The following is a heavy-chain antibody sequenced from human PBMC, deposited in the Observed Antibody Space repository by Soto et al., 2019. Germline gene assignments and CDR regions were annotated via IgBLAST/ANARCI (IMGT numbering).Heavy chain of an antibody. J-gene: IGHJ6*03. Sequence: ASVKVSCKASGYTFTSYGISWVRQAPGQGLEWMGWISAYNGNTNYAQKLQGRVTMTTDTSTSTAYMELRSLRSDDTAVYYCARDAIAAADRYYYYMDVWGKGTTVTVSS. CDR2: ISAYNGNT. CDR1: GYTFTSYG. V-gene: IGHV1-18*01. D-gene: IGHD6-13*01. CDR3: ARDAIAAADRYYYYMDV.